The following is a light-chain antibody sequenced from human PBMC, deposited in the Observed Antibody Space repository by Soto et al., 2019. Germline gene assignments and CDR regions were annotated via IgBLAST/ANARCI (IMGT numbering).Light chain of an antibody. V-gene: IGLV2-14*01. CDR2: EVS. Sequence: QSALTQPASVSGSPGQSITISCTGTSSDVGGYNYVSWYQQHPGKAPKLMIYEVSNRPSGVSNRFSGSKSGNTAFLTVSGLQAEDEADYYCLSYADTAYVFGTGTEVTGL. CDR1: SSDVGGYNY. J-gene: IGLJ1*01. CDR3: LSYADTAYV.